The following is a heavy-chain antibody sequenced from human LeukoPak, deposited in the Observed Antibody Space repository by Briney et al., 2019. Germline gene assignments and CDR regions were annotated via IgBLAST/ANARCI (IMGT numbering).Heavy chain of an antibody. D-gene: IGHD3-3*01. CDR1: GGTFSSYA. CDR3: ASLLRFGPFDP. V-gene: IGHV1-69*13. CDR2: IIPIFGTA. Sequence: ASVKVSCKASGGTFSSYAISWARQAPGQGLEWMGGIIPIFGTANYAQKFQGRVTITADESTSTAYMELGSLRSEDTAVYYCASLLRFGPFDPWGQGTLVTVSS. J-gene: IGHJ5*02.